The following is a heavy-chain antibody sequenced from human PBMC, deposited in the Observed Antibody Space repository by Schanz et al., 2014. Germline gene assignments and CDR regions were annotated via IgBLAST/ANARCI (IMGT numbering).Heavy chain of an antibody. V-gene: IGHV1-69*04. D-gene: IGHD2-15*01. CDR3: ATCSGGTCHAKPVLDN. Sequence: QVHLVQSGAEVKEPGSSVKVSCKPSGGTFVTFFFTWVRQAPGQGPQWMGRISPLLGVANYAQEFQGRLPITADPSTSTAYMELSSLRSEDTAVYYCATCSGGTCHAKPVLDNWGQGTLVTVSS. CDR1: GGTFVTFF. CDR2: ISPLLGVA. J-gene: IGHJ4*02.